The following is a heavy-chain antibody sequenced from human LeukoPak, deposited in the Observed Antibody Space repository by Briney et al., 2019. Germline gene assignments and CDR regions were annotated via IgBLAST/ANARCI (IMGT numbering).Heavy chain of an antibody. CDR2: IYYSGST. CDR3: AREETTWIQLWSGNNWFDP. J-gene: IGHJ5*02. D-gene: IGHD5-18*01. CDR1: GGSISSGDYY. Sequence: SQTLSLTCTVSGGSISSGDYYWSWIRQPPGKGLEWIGYIYYSGSTYYNPSLKSRVTISVDTSKNQFSLKLSSVTAADTAVYYCAREETTWIQLWSGNNWFDPWGQGTLVTVSS. V-gene: IGHV4-30-4*01.